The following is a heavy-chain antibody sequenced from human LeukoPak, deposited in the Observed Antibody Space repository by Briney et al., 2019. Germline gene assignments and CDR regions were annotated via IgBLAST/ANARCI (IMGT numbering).Heavy chain of an antibody. CDR1: GYTFTGYY. CDR2: INPNSGGT. J-gene: IGHJ4*02. V-gene: IGHV1-2*02. CDR3: ARAEAIDF. Sequence: ASVKVSCKASGYTFTGYYMHWVRPAHGQGLEWMGWINPNSGGTKYAQKFQGRVTMTRDTSISTAYMELSSLRFDDTAVYYCARAEAIDFWGQGTLVTVSS. D-gene: IGHD5-12*01.